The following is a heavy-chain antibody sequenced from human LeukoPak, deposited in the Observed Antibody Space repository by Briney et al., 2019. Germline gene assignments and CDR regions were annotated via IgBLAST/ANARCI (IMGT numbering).Heavy chain of an antibody. Sequence: GSLRLSCAASGFTFSDYYMSWNRQAPGKGLEWVSYISNTVSTIYYANSVTGRFTISRDTANSSLYLQMNSLRAEETAVYYCAKLISFRIDYWGQGSLVTVSP. CDR1: GFTFSDYY. J-gene: IGHJ4*02. CDR3: AKLISFRIDY. CDR2: ISNTVSTI. D-gene: IGHD3/OR15-3a*01. V-gene: IGHV3-11*01.